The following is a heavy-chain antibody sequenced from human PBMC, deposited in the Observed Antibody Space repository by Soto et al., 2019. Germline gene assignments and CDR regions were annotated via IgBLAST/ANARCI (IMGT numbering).Heavy chain of an antibody. CDR2: IYWDDDK. CDR1: GFSLTTSGVG. CDR3: AHRVLRTVFGLVTTTAIYFDF. Sequence: QITLNESGPTVVRPTETLTLACRFSGFSLTTSGVGVGWIRQSPGKAPEWLALIYWDDDKRDSASLKSRLTITKDTSKNHVVLTVSDLDPTDTATYYCAHRVLRTVFGLVTTTAIYFDFWGQGPPVAVSS. V-gene: IGHV2-5*02. J-gene: IGHJ4*02. D-gene: IGHD3-3*01.